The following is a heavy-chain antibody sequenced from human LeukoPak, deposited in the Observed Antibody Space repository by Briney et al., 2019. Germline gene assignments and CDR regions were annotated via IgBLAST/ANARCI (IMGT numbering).Heavy chain of an antibody. V-gene: IGHV4-61*01. J-gene: IGHJ4*02. D-gene: IGHD3-3*01. CDR1: GGSVSSGSYY. CDR2: IYYSGST. Sequence: SETLSLTCTVSGGSVSSGSYYWSWIRQPPGKGLEWIGYIYYSGSTNYNPSLKSRVTISVDTSKNQFSLKLSSVTAADTAVYYCARGRRDYDFWSGYLYYFDYWGQGTLVTVSS. CDR3: ARGRRDYDFWSGYLYYFDY.